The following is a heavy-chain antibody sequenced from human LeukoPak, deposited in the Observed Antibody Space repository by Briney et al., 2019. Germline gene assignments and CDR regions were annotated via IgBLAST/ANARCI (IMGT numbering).Heavy chain of an antibody. D-gene: IGHD6-13*01. Sequence: GGSLRLSCAASGLTFSSHWMHWVRQAPGKGLEWGANIKQDGSKKYYVDSVKGRFTISRDNAKNSLYLQMNSLRAEDMAVYYCAREDSTNYYYYGMDVWGQGTTVTVSS. CDR3: AREDSTNYYYYGMDV. J-gene: IGHJ6*02. CDR1: GLTFSSHW. V-gene: IGHV3-7*03. CDR2: IKQDGSKK.